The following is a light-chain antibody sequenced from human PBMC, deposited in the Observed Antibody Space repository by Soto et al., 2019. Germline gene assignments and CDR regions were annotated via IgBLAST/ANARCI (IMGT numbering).Light chain of an antibody. CDR2: GAS. CDR3: HQRSHWPRT. V-gene: IGKV3D-20*02. CDR1: QSVSTSY. J-gene: IGKJ1*01. Sequence: EIVLTQSPGTLSLSPGERATLSCRASQSVSTSYLGWYQQKPGQAPRLLIYGASSRATGIPDRFSGSGSGTDFSLTISRLEPEDFAVYFCHQRSHWPRTFGQGTKVDNK.